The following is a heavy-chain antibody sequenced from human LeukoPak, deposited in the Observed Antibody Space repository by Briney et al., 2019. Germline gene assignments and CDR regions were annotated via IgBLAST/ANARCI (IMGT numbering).Heavy chain of an antibody. V-gene: IGHV3-74*01. J-gene: IGHJ4*02. Sequence: GGSLRLSCAASGFTFTSYWMHWVRQAPGKGLVWVSRINSDGSSTSYADSVKGRFTISRDNAKNTLYLQMSNLRAEDTAVYYCARVHMVRGTGFDYWGQGTLVTVSS. CDR2: INSDGSST. CDR3: ARVHMVRGTGFDY. CDR1: GFTFTSYW. D-gene: IGHD3-10*01.